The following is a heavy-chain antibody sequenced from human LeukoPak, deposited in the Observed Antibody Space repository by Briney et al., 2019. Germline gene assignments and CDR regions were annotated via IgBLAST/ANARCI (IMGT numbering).Heavy chain of an antibody. V-gene: IGHV1-18*04. J-gene: IGHJ4*02. CDR3: ARESKPGGVRGVIPSRYFDY. D-gene: IGHD3-10*01. Sequence: GASVKVSCNASGYTFTSYGISWVRQAPGQALEWMGWISAYNGNTNYAQKLQGRVTMTTDTSTSTAYMELRSLRSDDTAVYYCARESKPGGVRGVIPSRYFDYWGQGTLVTVSS. CDR2: ISAYNGNT. CDR1: GYTFTSYG.